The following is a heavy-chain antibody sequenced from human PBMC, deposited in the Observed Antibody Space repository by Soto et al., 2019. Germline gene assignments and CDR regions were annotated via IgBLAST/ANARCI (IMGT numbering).Heavy chain of an antibody. V-gene: IGHV1-8*01. D-gene: IGHD5-12*01. Sequence: QVQLVQSGAEVKKPGASVKVSCKASGYTFSNYDINWVRQAAGQGLEWVGWMNPNSGNTGCAQKFQGRVTMTRDNPISTAYRGWSSLRSEHTAVYFCGGVGSGYDRYYYYYMEVWGKGTTVTVPS. J-gene: IGHJ6*03. CDR1: GYTFSNYD. CDR3: GGVGSGYDRYYYYYMEV. CDR2: MNPNSGNT.